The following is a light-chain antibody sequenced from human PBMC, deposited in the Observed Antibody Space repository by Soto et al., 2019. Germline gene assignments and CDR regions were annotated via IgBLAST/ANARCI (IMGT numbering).Light chain of an antibody. Sequence: EIVLTQSPGTLSLCPGERATLSCRASQSVGSDYLAWYQQKPGQAPRILIYGASSRATGIPDRFSGSGSGTDFTLTISRLEPEDFAVYYCQQYGSSRTFGQGTKVDIK. V-gene: IGKV3-20*01. CDR1: QSVGSDY. CDR2: GAS. CDR3: QQYGSSRT. J-gene: IGKJ1*01.